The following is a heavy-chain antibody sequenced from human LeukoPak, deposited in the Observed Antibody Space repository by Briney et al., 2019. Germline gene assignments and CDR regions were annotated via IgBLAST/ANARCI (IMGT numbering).Heavy chain of an antibody. CDR2: INPNSGGT. V-gene: IGHV1-2*02. D-gene: IGHD3-10*01. CDR1: GYTFTGYY. Sequence: RASVKVSCKASGYTFTGYYMHWVRQAPGQGLEWMGWINPNSGGTNYAQRFQGRVTMTRDTSISTAYMELSRLRSDDTAVYYCARAGVHYYYGMDVWGQGTTVTVSS. J-gene: IGHJ6*02. CDR3: ARAGVHYYYGMDV.